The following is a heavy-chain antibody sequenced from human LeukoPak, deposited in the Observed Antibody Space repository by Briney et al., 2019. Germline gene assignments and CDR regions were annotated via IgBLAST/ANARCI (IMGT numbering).Heavy chain of an antibody. V-gene: IGHV3-23*01. J-gene: IGHJ4*02. CDR1: GFTFSSFV. Sequence: GGSLRLSCAASGFTFSSFVVSWVRQAPGKGLERVSSISGDGERTYYADSVKGRFTISRDNSKNTLYLQMNSLRAEDTAVYYCAKEGVAVTSRGAYFDYWGQGTVDTVSS. D-gene: IGHD4-17*01. CDR3: AKEGVAVTSRGAYFDY. CDR2: ISGDGERT.